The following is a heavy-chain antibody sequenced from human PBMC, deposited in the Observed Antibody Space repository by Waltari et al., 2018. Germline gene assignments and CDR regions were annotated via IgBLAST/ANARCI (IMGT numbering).Heavy chain of an antibody. D-gene: IGHD5-18*01. J-gene: IGHJ4*02. CDR3: ARYSYGFSDY. Sequence: EVQLVESGGGLVQPGGSLRLSCAAPGFTFGANSITRVRRAPGKGLEWVSSISSSSSYIYYADAVKGRFTISRDNAKNSLYLQMNSLRAEDTAVYYCARYSYGFSDYWGQGTLVTVSS. V-gene: IGHV3-21*01. CDR2: ISSSSSYI. CDR1: GFTFGANS.